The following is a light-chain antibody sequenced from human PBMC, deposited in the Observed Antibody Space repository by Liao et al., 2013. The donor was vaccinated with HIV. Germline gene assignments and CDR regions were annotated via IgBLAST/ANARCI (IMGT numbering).Light chain of an antibody. CDR3: QAWDSRADVV. J-gene: IGLJ2*01. V-gene: IGLV3-1*01. CDR1: KLGDKY. CDR2: QDS. Sequence: SYELTQPPSVSVSPGQTASITCSGDKLGDKYACWYQQKPGQSPVLVIYQDSKRPSGIPERFSGSTSGSTATLTISGTQAIDEADYFCQAWDSRADVVFGGGTKLTVL.